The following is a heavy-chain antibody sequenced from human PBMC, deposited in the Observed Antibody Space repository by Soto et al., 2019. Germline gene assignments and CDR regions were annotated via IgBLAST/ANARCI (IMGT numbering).Heavy chain of an antibody. J-gene: IGHJ5*02. CDR1: GGSISSGGYS. CDR3: ARGPPLLP. V-gene: IGHV4-30-2*01. Sequence: SETLSLTCTVSGGSISSGGYSWSWIRQPPGKGLEWIGYIYHSGSTYYNPSLKSRVTISVDRSKNQFSLKLSSVTAAATAVYYCARGPPLLPWGQGTLVTVSS. CDR2: IYHSGST.